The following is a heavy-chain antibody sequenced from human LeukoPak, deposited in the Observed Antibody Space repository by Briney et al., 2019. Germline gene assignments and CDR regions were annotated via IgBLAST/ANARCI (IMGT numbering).Heavy chain of an antibody. Sequence: PGGSLRLSCAASGFTFDDYGMSWVRQAPGKGLEWVSGINWNGGSTGYAGSVKGRFTISRDNAKNTLYLQMNSLRAEDTALYYCARAITFLVQGGVIVIQDAFDIWGQGTMVTVSS. V-gene: IGHV3-20*04. D-gene: IGHD3-16*02. CDR1: GFTFDDYG. CDR3: ARAITFLVQGGVIVIQDAFDI. CDR2: INWNGGST. J-gene: IGHJ3*02.